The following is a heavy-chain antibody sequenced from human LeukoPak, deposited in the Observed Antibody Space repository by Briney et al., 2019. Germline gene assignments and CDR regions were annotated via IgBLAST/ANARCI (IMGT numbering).Heavy chain of an antibody. CDR1: GFTFSSYS. J-gene: IGHJ4*02. V-gene: IGHV3-21*01. CDR2: ISSSSSYI. CDR3: ARDGDGVVGATAAMDY. D-gene: IGHD1-26*01. Sequence: GGSLRLSCAASGFTFSSYSMTWVRQAPGKGLEWVSSISSSSSYIYYADSVKGRFTISRDNAKNSLYLQMNSLGAEDTAVYYCARDGDGVVGATAAMDYWGQGTLVTVSS.